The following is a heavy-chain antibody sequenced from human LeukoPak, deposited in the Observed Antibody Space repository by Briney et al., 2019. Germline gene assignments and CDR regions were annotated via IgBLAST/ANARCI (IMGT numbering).Heavy chain of an antibody. D-gene: IGHD3-10*01. CDR2: INPSGGST. CDR3: ARTRIRYGSGSYMVLDY. J-gene: IGHJ4*02. CDR1: GYTFTSYY. V-gene: IGHV1-46*01. Sequence: ASVTVSCKASGYTFTSYYMHWVRQAPGQGLEWMGIINPSGGSTSYTQKFQGRVTMTRDMSTSTVYMELSSLRSEDTAVYYCARTRIRYGSGSYMVLDYWGQGTLVTVSS.